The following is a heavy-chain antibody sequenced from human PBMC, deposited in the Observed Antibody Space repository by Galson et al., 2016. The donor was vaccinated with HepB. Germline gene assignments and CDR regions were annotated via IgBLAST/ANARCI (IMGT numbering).Heavy chain of an antibody. Sequence: SVKVSCKASGYSFTAYYVHWVRQAPGQGLEWMGWINPNSGGTKYAQKFQGWVTMTSDATTSTAYLELSGLTSDDSAVYYCTRDRLFLHDTSDAGLDYWGQGTLVTVSS. J-gene: IGHJ4*02. CDR1: GYSFTAYY. CDR3: TRDRLFLHDTSDAGLDY. D-gene: IGHD3-22*01. CDR2: INPNSGGT. V-gene: IGHV1-2*04.